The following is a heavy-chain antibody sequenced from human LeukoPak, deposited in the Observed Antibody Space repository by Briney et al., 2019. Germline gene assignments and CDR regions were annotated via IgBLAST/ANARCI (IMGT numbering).Heavy chain of an antibody. V-gene: IGHV3-7*01. Sequence: GGSLRLSCAASGFTFSSYWMSWVRQAPGKGLEGVANIKQDGSEKYYVDSVKGRFTISRDNAKNSLYLQMNSLRAEDTAVYYCARAVRFYDSSGYYKYYFDYWGQGTLVTVSS. CDR1: GFTFSSYW. CDR3: ARAVRFYDSSGYYKYYFDY. CDR2: IKQDGSEK. J-gene: IGHJ4*02. D-gene: IGHD3-22*01.